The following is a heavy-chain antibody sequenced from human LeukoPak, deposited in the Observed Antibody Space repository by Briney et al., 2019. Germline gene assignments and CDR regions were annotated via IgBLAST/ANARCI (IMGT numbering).Heavy chain of an antibody. CDR2: ISGNGDIT. CDR3: ARVKRDCSGGTCYSYDY. D-gene: IGHD2-15*01. V-gene: IGHV3-23*01. CDR1: RFTFNTYA. J-gene: IGHJ4*02. Sequence: AGSLRLSCAASRFTFNTYAVNWVRQAPGKGLEWVSAISGNGDITYYADSVRGRFTISRDNSKNTLYLQMNSLRAEDTAVYYCARVKRDCSGGTCYSYDYWGQGTLVTVSS.